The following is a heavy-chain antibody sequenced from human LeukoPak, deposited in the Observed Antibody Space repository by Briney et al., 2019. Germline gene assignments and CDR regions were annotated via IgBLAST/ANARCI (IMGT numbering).Heavy chain of an antibody. CDR1: GYTFTGYY. J-gene: IGHJ6*03. Sequence: ASVKVSCKASGYTFTGYYMHWVRQAPGQGLEWMGWINPNSGGTNYAQKFQGRVTMTGHTSISTAYMELISLRSEDTAVYYCARVSCSGTNCRPSNYYYMDVWGKGTTVTVSS. V-gene: IGHV1-2*02. CDR2: INPNSGGT. CDR3: ARVSCSGTNCRPSNYYYMDV. D-gene: IGHD2-2*01.